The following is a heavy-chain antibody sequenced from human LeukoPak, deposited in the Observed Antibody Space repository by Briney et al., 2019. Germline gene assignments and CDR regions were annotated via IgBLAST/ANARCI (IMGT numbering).Heavy chain of an antibody. D-gene: IGHD6-19*01. J-gene: IGHJ4*02. CDR2: MNPNSGNT. V-gene: IGHV1-8*03. CDR3: ARSLSIAVVGTFGY. CDR1: GYTFTSYD. Sequence: GASVKVSCKASGYTFTSYDINWVRQATGQGLEWMGWMNPNSGNTGYAQKFQGRVTITRNTSISTAYMELSSLRSEDTAVYYCARSLSIAVVGTFGYWGQGTLVTVSS.